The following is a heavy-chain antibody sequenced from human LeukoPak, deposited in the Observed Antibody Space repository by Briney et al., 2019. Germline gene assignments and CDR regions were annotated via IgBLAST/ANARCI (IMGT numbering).Heavy chain of an antibody. Sequence: PGGPLRLSCAASGFTSSSYAMSWVRQAPGKGLEWVSAISGSGGSTYYADSVKGRFTISRDNSKNTLYLQMNSLRAEDTAVYYCAKDAEYRRMDRYFDYWGQGTLVTVSS. J-gene: IGHJ4*02. V-gene: IGHV3-23*01. CDR2: ISGSGGST. CDR1: GFTSSSYA. CDR3: AKDAEYRRMDRYFDY. D-gene: IGHD1-14*01.